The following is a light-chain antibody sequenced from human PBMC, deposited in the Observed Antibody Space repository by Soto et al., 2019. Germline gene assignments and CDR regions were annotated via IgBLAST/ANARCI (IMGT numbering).Light chain of an antibody. V-gene: IGLV2-14*01. CDR1: SSDVGGYKY. CDR3: SSYTTISTVL. J-gene: IGLJ2*01. CDR2: EVT. Sequence: QSVLTQPASVSGSPGRSITISCTGTSSDVGGYKYVSWYQQYPGKAPKLIISEVTNRPSGVSNRFSGSKSGNTASLTISGLQAEDEADYYCSSYTTISTVLFGGGTNLTVL.